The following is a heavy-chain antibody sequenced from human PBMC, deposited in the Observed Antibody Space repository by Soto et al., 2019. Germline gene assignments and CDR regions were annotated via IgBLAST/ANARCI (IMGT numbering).Heavy chain of an antibody. CDR1: GFTFSGYG. V-gene: IGHV3-30*18. CDR3: AKDPSTGSADF. D-gene: IGHD3-9*01. Sequence: SCAASGFTFSGYGVHWVRQAPGKGLEWVATISYDETATYYSDSVKGRFTISRDNSKDTLYLEMNSLRAEDTAIYFCAKDPSTGSADFWGQGTLVTVSS. CDR2: ISYDETAT. J-gene: IGHJ4*02.